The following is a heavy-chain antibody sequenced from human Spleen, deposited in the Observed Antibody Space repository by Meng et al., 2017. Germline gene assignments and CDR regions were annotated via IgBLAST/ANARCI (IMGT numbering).Heavy chain of an antibody. CDR3: ARGPTTMAHDFDY. Sequence: QLQLQQWCAGLLKPSETLSLTCVVAGGSFSDYYWSWIRQPPGKGLEWIGEINHSGSTNYNPSLESRATISVDTSQNNLSLKLSSVTAADSAVYYCARGPTTMAHDFDYWGQGTLVTVSS. V-gene: IGHV4-34*01. CDR1: GGSFSDYY. CDR2: INHSGST. J-gene: IGHJ4*02. D-gene: IGHD4-11*01.